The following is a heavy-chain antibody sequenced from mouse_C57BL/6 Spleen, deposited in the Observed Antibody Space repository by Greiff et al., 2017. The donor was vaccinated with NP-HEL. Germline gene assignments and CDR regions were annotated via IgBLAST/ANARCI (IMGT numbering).Heavy chain of an antibody. J-gene: IGHJ2*01. CDR2: INPSNGGT. CDR3: ARSLYDGYPRYYFDY. V-gene: IGHV1-53*01. D-gene: IGHD2-3*01. Sequence: QVQLQQPGPELVKPGASVKLSCKASGYTFTSYWMHWVKQRHGQGLEWIGNINPSNGGTNYNEKFKSKATLTVDKSSSTAYMQLSSLTSEDSAVYYCARSLYDGYPRYYFDYWGQGTTLTVSS. CDR1: GYTFTSYW.